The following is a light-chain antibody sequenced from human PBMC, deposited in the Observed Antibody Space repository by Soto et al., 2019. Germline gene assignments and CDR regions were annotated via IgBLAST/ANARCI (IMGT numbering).Light chain of an antibody. CDR2: EVS. CDR1: SSDVGSYNL. CDR3: CSYVGSSTYWV. V-gene: IGLV2-23*02. Sequence: QPVLTQPASVSGSPGQSITISCTGTSSDVGSYNLVSWYQQHPGKAPKLLIYEVSKRPSGVSNRFSASKSGNTASLTISGLQAEDEADYYCCSYVGSSTYWVFGGGTKLTVL. J-gene: IGLJ3*02.